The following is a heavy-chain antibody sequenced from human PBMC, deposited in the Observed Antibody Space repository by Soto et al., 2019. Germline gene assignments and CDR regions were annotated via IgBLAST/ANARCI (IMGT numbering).Heavy chain of an antibody. Sequence: RLSCAASGFTFSSYGRHWCHQALGQGLEGVAVISNDGSNKYYADSEKGRFTIYRHNYKNTLYLQMNSLRAEDTPEYCCPKDITAVYYCYSGGMDFWGQGTMVTVSS. D-gene: IGHD2-15*01. J-gene: IGHJ6*02. CDR3: PKDITAVYYCYSGGMDF. V-gene: IGHV3-30*18. CDR1: GFTFSSYG. CDR2: ISNDGSNK.